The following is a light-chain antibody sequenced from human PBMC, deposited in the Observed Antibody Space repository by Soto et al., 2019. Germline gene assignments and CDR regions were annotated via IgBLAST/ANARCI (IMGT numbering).Light chain of an antibody. CDR1: QSISTW. J-gene: IGKJ1*01. Sequence: DLQMTKSHSTLSASVGDRVTITCRASQSISTWLAWYQQEPGKAPKLLIHKASSLQSGVPSRFSGSGSGTDFTLTISSLHPDDFATYYCQQYNSYSPTFGQGTKVDIK. CDR2: KAS. CDR3: QQYNSYSPT. V-gene: IGKV1-5*03.